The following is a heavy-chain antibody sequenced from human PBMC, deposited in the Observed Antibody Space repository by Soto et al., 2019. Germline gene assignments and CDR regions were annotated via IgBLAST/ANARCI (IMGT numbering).Heavy chain of an antibody. D-gene: IGHD6-13*01. CDR2: ISDSGSTR. CDR3: ARDGANLSSWYFDL. CDR1: GFTFSTYD. V-gene: IGHV3-48*03. J-gene: IGHJ2*01. Sequence: EVQLVESGGGLLQPGGSLRLSCAASGFTFSTYDMNWVRQAPGKGLEWVSYISDSGSTRYYADSVRGRFTISRDNARKSLYLQINRLSAEDTAVYFCARDGANLSSWYFDLWRRGTLVTVSS.